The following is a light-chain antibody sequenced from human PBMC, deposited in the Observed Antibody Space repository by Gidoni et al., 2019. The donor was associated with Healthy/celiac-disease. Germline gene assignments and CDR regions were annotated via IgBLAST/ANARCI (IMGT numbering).Light chain of an antibody. CDR2: QDS. J-gene: IGLJ1*01. CDR3: QAWDSSTDPV. CDR1: KLGDKY. Sequence: SSELTQPPSVSVSPGQTASITCSGDKLGDKYACWYQQKPGQSPVLVSYQDSKRPSGIPERFSGSNSGNTATLTISGTQAMDEADYYCQAWDSSTDPVFGTGTKVTVL. V-gene: IGLV3-1*01.